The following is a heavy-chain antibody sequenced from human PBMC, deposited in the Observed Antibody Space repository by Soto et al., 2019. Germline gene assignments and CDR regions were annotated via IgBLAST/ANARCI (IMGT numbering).Heavy chain of an antibody. V-gene: IGHV3-23*01. CDR3: ARAEGTAVFGF. Sequence: EEQLLESGGALVVPGGSLRLSCAASGFAFSNYAMTWVRQAPGKGLEWVSSIRGNGDRTYYAESVKGRFTISRDNSKSTLFLQMNSLRADDTAVYFCARAEGTAVFGFWGQGTLVTVSS. CDR1: GFAFSNYA. CDR2: IRGNGDRT. J-gene: IGHJ4*02. D-gene: IGHD2-21*02.